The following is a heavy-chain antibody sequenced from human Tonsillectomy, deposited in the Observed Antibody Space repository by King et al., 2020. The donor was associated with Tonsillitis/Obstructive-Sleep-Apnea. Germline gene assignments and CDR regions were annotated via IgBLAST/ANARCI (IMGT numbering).Heavy chain of an antibody. D-gene: IGHD2-2*01. CDR3: ARERGIDIVVVPAAHDAFDI. CDR1: GYTFTSYG. V-gene: IGHV1-18*01. CDR2: ISAYNGNT. Sequence: QLVQSGAEVKKPGAAVKVSCKASGYTFTSYGIRWVRQAPGQGLEWMGWISAYNGNTNYAQKRQGRVTMTTDTSTSTAYMELRSLRSDDTAVYYCARERGIDIVVVPAAHDAFDIWGQGTMVTVSP. J-gene: IGHJ3*02.